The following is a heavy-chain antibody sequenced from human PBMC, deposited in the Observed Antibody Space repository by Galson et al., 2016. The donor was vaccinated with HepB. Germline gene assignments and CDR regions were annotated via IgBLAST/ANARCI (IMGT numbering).Heavy chain of an antibody. CDR2: MYYSGIT. J-gene: IGHJ4*02. V-gene: IGHV4-39*01. D-gene: IGHD3-3*02. CDR1: GGSIASPTSY. CDR3: ARHVRELARPYYFDY. Sequence: SETLSLTCTVSGGSIASPTSYWGWIRQPPGKGLEWIGSMYYSGITYYNPSLKTRVTVSVDTSKNQFSLKLNSVTAADTAVYYCARHVRELARPYYFDYWGQGTLVTVSS.